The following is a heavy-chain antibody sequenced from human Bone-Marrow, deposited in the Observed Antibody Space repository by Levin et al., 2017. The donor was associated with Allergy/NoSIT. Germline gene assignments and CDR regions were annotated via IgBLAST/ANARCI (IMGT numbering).Heavy chain of an antibody. CDR3: ARDSIEEPHCYDY. V-gene: IGHV1-2*06. CDR2: INPKNDDT. Sequence: GESLKISCKGSGYSFSKYFIHWVRQAPGQGLEWMGQINPKNDDTLYSPKFQGRVTMTRDTSITTTYMELSGLTSDDTALYYCARDSIEEPHCYDYWGQGTLVTVSS. D-gene: IGHD2-21*01. CDR1: GYSFSKYF. J-gene: IGHJ4*02.